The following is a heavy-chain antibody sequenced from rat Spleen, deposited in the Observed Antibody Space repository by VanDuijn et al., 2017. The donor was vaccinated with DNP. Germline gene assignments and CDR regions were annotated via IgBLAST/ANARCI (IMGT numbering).Heavy chain of an antibody. CDR2: ISTGGSNT. Sequence: EVQLVESGGGLVQPGRSLKLSCAASGFTFSNYCMAWVRQAPTKGLEWVASISTGGSNTYYRDSVKGRFTISRDNAKNTLYLQMDSLRSDETATYYCARQQPGYRDSVDYWGQGVMVTVSS. D-gene: IGHD1-4*01. J-gene: IGHJ2*01. CDR3: ARQQPGYRDSVDY. V-gene: IGHV5S11*01. CDR1: GFTFSNYC.